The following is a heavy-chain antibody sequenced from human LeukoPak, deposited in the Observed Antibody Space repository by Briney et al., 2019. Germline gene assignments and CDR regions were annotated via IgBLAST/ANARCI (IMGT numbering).Heavy chain of an antibody. Sequence: ASVNPSCKASGYTFSTYYIHCVRQAPGQGLERLGIINPTGGSTTYSQKFQDRVTMPRDRSTSTVYLGLSSLRSDDTAVYYCARDQPYGSGNYYVDYWGQGTLVTVSS. CDR3: ARDQPYGSGNYYVDY. CDR1: GYTFSTYY. J-gene: IGHJ4*02. CDR2: INPTGGST. V-gene: IGHV1-46*01. D-gene: IGHD3-10*01.